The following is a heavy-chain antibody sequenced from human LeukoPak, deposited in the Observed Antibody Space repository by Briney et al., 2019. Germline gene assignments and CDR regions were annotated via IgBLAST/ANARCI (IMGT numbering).Heavy chain of an antibody. J-gene: IGHJ4*02. V-gene: IGHV3-66*03. D-gene: IGHD6-6*01. CDR3: ARDGGLAPYSSSTPFDY. Sequence: GGSLRLSCAASGFTVSTNYMSWVRQAPGKGLEWVSVIYSSGSTYYADSVEGRFTIFRDNSKSTLYLQMNRLRAEDTAVYYCARDGGLAPYSSSTPFDYWGQGTLVTVSS. CDR2: IYSSGST. CDR1: GFTVSTNY.